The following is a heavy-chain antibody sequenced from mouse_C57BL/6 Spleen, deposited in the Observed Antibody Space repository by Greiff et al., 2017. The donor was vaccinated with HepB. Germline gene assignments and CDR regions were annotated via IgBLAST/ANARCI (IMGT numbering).Heavy chain of an antibody. D-gene: IGHD2-3*01. J-gene: IGHJ3*01. CDR3: ARGDGYSSFFAY. V-gene: IGHV1-19*01. CDR2: INPYNGGT. Sequence: EVQLVESGPVLVKPGASVKMSCKASGYTFTDYYMNWVKQSHGKSLEWIGVINPYNGGTSYNQKFKGKATLTVDKSSSTAYMELNSLTSEDSAVYYCARGDGYSSFFAYWGQGTPATVSA. CDR1: GYTFTDYY.